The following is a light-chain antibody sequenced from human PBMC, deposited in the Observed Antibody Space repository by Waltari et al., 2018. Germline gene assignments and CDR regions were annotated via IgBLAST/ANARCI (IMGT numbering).Light chain of an antibody. J-gene: IGLJ2*01. CDR2: DVN. V-gene: IGLV2-14*01. CDR1: SRDVGRYDS. Sequence: QSALTQPASVSGSPGQSITISCTGTSRDVGRYDSVSWYQDHPGQAPKVLIFDVNNRPSGISDRFSGSKSGNTAFLTISGLQAEDDADYYCCSPSIDDVLIFGGGTKLTVL. CDR3: CSPSIDDVLI.